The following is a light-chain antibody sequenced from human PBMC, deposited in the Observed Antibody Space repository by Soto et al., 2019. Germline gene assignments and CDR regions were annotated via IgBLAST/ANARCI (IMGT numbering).Light chain of an antibody. V-gene: IGLV2-14*03. CDR2: DVS. CDR3: SSYTSSNTMI. Sequence: QSVLTQPASVSGSPGQSITISCTGTSSDVGGYNYVSWYQHHPGKAPKLMIYDVSNRSSGVSNRFSGSKSGNTASLTISGLQAEDEADFYCSSYTSSNTMIFGGGTQLTVL. J-gene: IGLJ2*01. CDR1: SSDVGGYNY.